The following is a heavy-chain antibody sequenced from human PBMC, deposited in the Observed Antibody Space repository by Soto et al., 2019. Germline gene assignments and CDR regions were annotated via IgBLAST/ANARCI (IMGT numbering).Heavy chain of an antibody. CDR1: GYTXSSYG. D-gene: IGHD3-10*01. J-gene: IGHJ5*02. Sequence: GASVKVPCKVSGYTXSSYGISWVRQARGQGLEWMGWISAYNGNTNYAQKLQGRVTMTTDTSTSTAYMELRSLRSDDTAGYYCARVGRWFDPWGQGTLVTVSS. CDR2: ISAYNGNT. CDR3: ARVGRWFDP. V-gene: IGHV1-18*01.